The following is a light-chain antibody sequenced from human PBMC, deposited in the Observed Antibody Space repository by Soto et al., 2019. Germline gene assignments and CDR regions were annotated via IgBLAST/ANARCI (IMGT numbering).Light chain of an antibody. CDR1: SGDVGGNHY. CDR2: EVG. CDR3: SSYTSSITYV. J-gene: IGLJ1*01. Sequence: QSVLTQPASVSGSPGQSITISCTGTSGDVGGNHYVSWYQQHPGKAPKLMIYEVGNRPSGVSDRFSGSKSGNTASLTISGLQAEDEADYYCSSYTSSITYVFGTGTKV. V-gene: IGLV2-14*01.